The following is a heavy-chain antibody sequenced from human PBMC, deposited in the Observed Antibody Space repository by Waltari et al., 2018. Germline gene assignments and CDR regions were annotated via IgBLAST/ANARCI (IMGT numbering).Heavy chain of an antibody. CDR3: ANSRVAY. J-gene: IGHJ4*02. V-gene: IGHV3-23*01. D-gene: IGHD3-3*01. Sequence: EVQLLESGGGLVQPGGSLRLSCAGSGFTFSTYAMSWVRQAPGKGLEWVSAISSGGAGTYYADSVKGRFTISRDNSRSTMYLQMNSLRAEDTAVYYCANSRVAYWGQGTLVTVSS. CDR1: GFTFSTYA. CDR2: ISSGGAGT.